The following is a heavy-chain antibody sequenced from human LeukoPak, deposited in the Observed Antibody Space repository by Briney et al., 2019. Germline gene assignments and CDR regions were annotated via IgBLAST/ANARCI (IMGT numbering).Heavy chain of an antibody. CDR3: ARDQSARPSIAARHSDNWFDP. D-gene: IGHD6-6*01. CDR1: GFTVSSNY. V-gene: IGHV3-11*04. Sequence: PGGSLRLSCAASGFTVSSNYMSWIRQAPGKGLEWVSYISSSGSTIYYADSVKGRFTISRDNAKNSLYLQMNSLRAEDTAVYYCARDQSARPSIAARHSDNWFDPWGQGTLVTVSS. CDR2: ISSSGSTI. J-gene: IGHJ5*02.